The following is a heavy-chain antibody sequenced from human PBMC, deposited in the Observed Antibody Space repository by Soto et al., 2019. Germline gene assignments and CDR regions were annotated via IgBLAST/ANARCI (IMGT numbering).Heavy chain of an antibody. D-gene: IGHD3-22*01. V-gene: IGHV4-30-4*01. J-gene: IGHJ4*02. CDR1: GGSIRGGDFY. CDR2: IYSSGST. Sequence: SETLSLTCSVSGGSIRGGDFYWTWIRQPPGKGLEWIGYIYSSGSTSYNPSVKSRVTISRDTSKNQFSLKLSSVTAADTAVYYCARDRGYDYDDSSGYDHYWRQGTLVTVSS. CDR3: ARDRGYDYDDSSGYDHY.